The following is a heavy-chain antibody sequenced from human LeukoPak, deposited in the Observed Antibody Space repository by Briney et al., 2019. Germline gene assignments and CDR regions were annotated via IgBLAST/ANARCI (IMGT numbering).Heavy chain of an antibody. V-gene: IGHV4-39*01. D-gene: IGHD3-3*01. CDR1: GGSISSSSYY. J-gene: IGHJ4*02. Sequence: SETLSLTYTVSGGSISSSSYYWGWIRQPPGKGLEWIGSIYYSGSTYSNPSLKSRVTISVDTSKNQFSLKLSSVTAADTAVYYCARRCTIFGVVMKYYFDYWGQGTLVTVSS. CDR3: ARRCTIFGVVMKYYFDY. CDR2: IYYSGST.